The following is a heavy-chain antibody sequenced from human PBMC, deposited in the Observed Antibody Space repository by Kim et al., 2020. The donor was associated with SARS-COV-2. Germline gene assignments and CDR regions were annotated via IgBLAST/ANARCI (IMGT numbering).Heavy chain of an antibody. Sequence: SETLSLTCAVYGGSFSGYYWSWIRQPPGKGLEWIGEINHSGSTNYNPSLKSRVTISVDTSKNQFSLKLSSVTAADTAVYYCARRGKYSSSPYYYYYYMDV. CDR2: INHSGST. CDR1: GGSFSGYY. V-gene: IGHV4-34*01. CDR3: ARRGKYSSSPYYYYYYMDV. J-gene: IGHJ6*03. D-gene: IGHD6-6*01.